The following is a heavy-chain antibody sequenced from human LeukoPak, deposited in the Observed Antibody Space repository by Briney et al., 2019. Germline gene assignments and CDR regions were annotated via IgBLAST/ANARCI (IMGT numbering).Heavy chain of an antibody. D-gene: IGHD4-17*01. V-gene: IGHV4-59*01. CDR2: IYYSGST. CDR1: GGSISSYH. J-gene: IGHJ1*01. Sequence: PSETLSLTCTVSGGSISSYHWSWIRQPPGKGLEWIGYIYYSGSTNYNPSLKSRVTISVDTSKNQFSLKLSSVTAADSAVYYCARGTVTTEYFQPWGQGTLVTVSS. CDR3: ARGTVTTEYFQP.